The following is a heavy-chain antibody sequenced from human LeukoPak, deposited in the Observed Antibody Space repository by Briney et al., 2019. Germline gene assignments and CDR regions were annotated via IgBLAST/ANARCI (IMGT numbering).Heavy chain of an antibody. CDR1: GGSISSXY. Sequence: SETXXLTCTVSGGSISSXYWSWIXQPPGKGLEWIGYIYYSGSTNYNPSLKSRVTISVDTSKNQFSLKLSSVSAADTAVYYCARLELGAHDYWGQGTLVTVSS. CDR2: IYYSGST. D-gene: IGHD1-26*01. V-gene: IGHV4-59*08. J-gene: IGHJ4*02. CDR3: ARLELGAHDY.